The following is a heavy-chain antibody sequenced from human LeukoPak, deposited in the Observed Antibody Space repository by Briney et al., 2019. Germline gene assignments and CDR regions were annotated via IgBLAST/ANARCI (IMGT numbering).Heavy chain of an antibody. D-gene: IGHD2-15*01. J-gene: IGHJ6*02. CDR3: AKNLYCGGGSCYPSALGMDV. CDR2: ISFDGTNK. Sequence: GGSLRLSCAASGFTFSTSAMHWVRQAPGRGLEWVAVISFDGTNKYYTDSVKGRFIISRDNSKDTLYVQMNSLRAEDTAVYYCAKNLYCGGGSCYPSALGMDVWGQGTTVTVSS. CDR1: GFTFSTSA. V-gene: IGHV3-30-3*01.